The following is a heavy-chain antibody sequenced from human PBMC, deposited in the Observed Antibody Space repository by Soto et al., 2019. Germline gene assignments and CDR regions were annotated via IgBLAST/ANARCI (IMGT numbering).Heavy chain of an antibody. CDR3: AFGYCGGDCYEPRPEYFQH. D-gene: IGHD2-21*02. CDR2: IYYSGST. J-gene: IGHJ1*01. V-gene: IGHV4-31*03. Sequence: PSEILSLTCTVSGGSISSGGYYWSWIRRHPGKGLEWIGYIYYSGSTYYNPSLKSRVTISVDTSKNQFSLKLSSVTVADTAVYYCAFGYCGGDCYEPRPEYFQHWGQGTLVTVSS. CDR1: GGSISSGGYY.